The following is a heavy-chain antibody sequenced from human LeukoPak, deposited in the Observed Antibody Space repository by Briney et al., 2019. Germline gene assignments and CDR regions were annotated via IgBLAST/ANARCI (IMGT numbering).Heavy chain of an antibody. CDR2: FSAYNGNT. V-gene: IGHV1-18*04. CDR3: ARENQQLVRDAFDI. Sequence: GASQKVSCKASGYTFTSYGISWVRQAPGQGLEWMGWFSAYNGNTNYAQKLQGRVTMATDTSTSTAYMELRSLRSDDTAVYYCARENQQLVRDAFDIWGQGTMVTVSS. D-gene: IGHD6-13*01. J-gene: IGHJ3*02. CDR1: GYTFTSYG.